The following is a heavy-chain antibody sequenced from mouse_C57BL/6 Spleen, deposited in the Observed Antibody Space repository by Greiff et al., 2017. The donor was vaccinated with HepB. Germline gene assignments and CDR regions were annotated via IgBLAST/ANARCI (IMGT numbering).Heavy chain of an antibody. CDR2: IWSGGST. Sequence: VKLQESGPGLVQPSQSLSITCTVSGFSLTSYGIHWVRQSPGKGLEWLGVIWSGGSTDYNAAFISRLSIRKDNSNSQVFFKMKSLQDDETAIYYCARTWGTTVVAPFAYWGQGTLVTVSA. CDR3: ARTWGTTVVAPFAY. CDR1: GFSLTSYG. D-gene: IGHD1-1*01. V-gene: IGHV2-2*01. J-gene: IGHJ3*01.